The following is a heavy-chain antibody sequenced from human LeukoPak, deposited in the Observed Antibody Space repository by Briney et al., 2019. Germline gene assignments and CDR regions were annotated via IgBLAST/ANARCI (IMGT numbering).Heavy chain of an antibody. D-gene: IGHD5-18*01. Sequence: GGSLRLSCAASGFTFSSYAMHWVRQAPGKGLEWVAVISYDGSNKYYADSVKGRFTISRDNSKNTLYLQMNSLRAEDTAVYYCARDQGYSYVGYWGQGTLVTVSS. CDR2: ISYDGSNK. V-gene: IGHV3-30-3*01. CDR3: ARDQGYSYVGY. CDR1: GFTFSSYA. J-gene: IGHJ4*02.